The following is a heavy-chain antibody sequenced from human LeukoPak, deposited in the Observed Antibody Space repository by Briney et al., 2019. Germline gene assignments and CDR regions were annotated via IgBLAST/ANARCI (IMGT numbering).Heavy chain of an antibody. D-gene: IGHD1-26*01. CDR2: IIPIFGTA. J-gene: IGHJ4*02. CDR1: GGTFSSYA. CDR3: ARGSRIVGATVPDFDY. V-gene: IGHV1-69*05. Sequence: GSSVKVSCKASGGTFSSYAISWVRQAPGQGLEWMGRIIPIFGTANYAQKFQGRVTITTDESTSTAYMELSSLRSEATAVYYCARGSRIVGATVPDFDYWGQGTLATVSS.